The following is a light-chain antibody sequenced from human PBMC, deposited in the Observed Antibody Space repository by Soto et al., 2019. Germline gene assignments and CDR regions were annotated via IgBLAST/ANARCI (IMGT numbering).Light chain of an antibody. CDR3: QSYDGNNVL. V-gene: IGLV6-57*04. Sequence: NFMLTQPHSVSESPGKTVTISCTRSSGSIANNHVQWYQQRPGSAPTTVIYKDNQRPSGVPDRFSGSIDSSSNSASLTISGLKPYDEADYYCQSYDGNNVLFGGRTKLTVL. CDR1: SGSIANNH. CDR2: KDN. J-gene: IGLJ2*01.